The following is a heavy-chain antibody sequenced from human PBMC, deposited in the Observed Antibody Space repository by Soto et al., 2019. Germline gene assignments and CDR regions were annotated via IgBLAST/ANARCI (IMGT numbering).Heavy chain of an antibody. CDR3: ANGEWLASFDY. D-gene: IGHD6-19*01. CDR2: ISGSGGST. J-gene: IGHJ4*02. V-gene: IGHV3-23*01. Sequence: EVQLLESGGGLVQPGGSLRLFCAASGFTFSSYAMSWVRQAPGKGLEWVSAISGSGGSTYYADSVKGRFTISRDNSKNTLCLQMNSLRAEDTAVYYCANGEWLASFDYWGQGTLVTVSS. CDR1: GFTFSSYA.